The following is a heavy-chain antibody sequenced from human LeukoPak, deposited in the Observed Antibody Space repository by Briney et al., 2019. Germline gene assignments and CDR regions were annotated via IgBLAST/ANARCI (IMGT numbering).Heavy chain of an antibody. V-gene: IGHV1-24*01. D-gene: IGHD6-25*01. Sequence: ASVKVSCKVSGYTLTELSMHWVRQAPGKGLEWMGGFDPEDGETIYAQKFQGRVTMTEDTSTDTAYMELSSLRSEDTAVYYCATGRIAAHNYYYGMDVWGQGTTVTVSS. J-gene: IGHJ6*02. CDR2: FDPEDGET. CDR1: GYTLTELS. CDR3: ATGRIAAHNYYYGMDV.